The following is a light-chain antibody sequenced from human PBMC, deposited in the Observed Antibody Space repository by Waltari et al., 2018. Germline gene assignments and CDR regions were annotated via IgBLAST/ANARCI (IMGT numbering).Light chain of an antibody. CDR1: QDISSY. Sequence: DIQLTQSPSFLSAPVGDRVTITCRASQDISSYLAWYQQKPGKAPNLFIYAASTLQSGVPARFSVGGYGTAYTVTISSLQPEDFATYYCQQVNSFRTFGQGTKVEIK. CDR2: AAS. V-gene: IGKV1-9*01. J-gene: IGKJ1*01. CDR3: QQVNSFRT.